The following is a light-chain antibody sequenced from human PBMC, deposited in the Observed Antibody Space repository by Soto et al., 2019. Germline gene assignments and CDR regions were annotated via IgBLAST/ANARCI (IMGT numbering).Light chain of an antibody. J-gene: IGKJ1*01. CDR1: QSISGC. V-gene: IGKV1-5*01. Sequence: DIQMTQSPSTLSASLGDRVTITCRASQSISGCLAWYQQKPGKAPKLLMYDASNLESGVPSRLSGSRSGTEFILTISSLQPDDFATYYCQHYGGMWTFGQGTKVDIK. CDR2: DAS. CDR3: QHYGGMWT.